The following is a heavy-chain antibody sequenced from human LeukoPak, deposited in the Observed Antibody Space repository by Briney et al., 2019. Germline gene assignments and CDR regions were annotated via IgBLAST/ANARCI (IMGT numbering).Heavy chain of an antibody. CDR1: GYTFTGYY. J-gene: IGHJ4*02. Sequence: SCKASGYTFTGYYMHWVRQAPGKGLEWVAVISYDGSNKYYADSVKGRFTISRDNSKNTLHLQMNSLRAEDTAVYYCARSRRRELLRTYFDYWGQGTLVTVSS. CDR2: ISYDGSNK. CDR3: ARSRRRELLRTYFDY. D-gene: IGHD1-26*01. V-gene: IGHV3-30*03.